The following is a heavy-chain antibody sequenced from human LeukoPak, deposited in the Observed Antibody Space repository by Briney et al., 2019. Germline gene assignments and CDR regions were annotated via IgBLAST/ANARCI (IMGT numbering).Heavy chain of an antibody. Sequence: GASVKVSFKASGYTFTNFDINWVRQASGQGLEWVGWMSPNSGSTGYAQKFQGRVTMTRNTSIGTAYMELSSLRSDDTAVYYCARAILGMIIRAFDPWGQGTLVTVSS. CDR3: ARAILGMIIRAFDP. CDR2: MSPNSGST. V-gene: IGHV1-8*01. D-gene: IGHD3-3*01. CDR1: GYTFTNFD. J-gene: IGHJ5*02.